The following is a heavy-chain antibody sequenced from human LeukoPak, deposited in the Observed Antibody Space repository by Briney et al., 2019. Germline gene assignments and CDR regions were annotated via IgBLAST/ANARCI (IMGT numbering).Heavy chain of an antibody. CDR2: ISFTGNT. V-gene: IGHV4-59*12. CDR1: GGSISGYY. CDR3: ARDDVADYYGSGSYCL. J-gene: IGHJ4*02. Sequence: PSETLSLTCTVSGGSISGYYWSWIRQSPGKRLEWIAYISFTGNTNYNPSLKSRVTISLDTSKTHFSLTLSSLTAADTAVYYCARDDVADYYGSGSYCLWGQGTLVTVSS. D-gene: IGHD3-10*01.